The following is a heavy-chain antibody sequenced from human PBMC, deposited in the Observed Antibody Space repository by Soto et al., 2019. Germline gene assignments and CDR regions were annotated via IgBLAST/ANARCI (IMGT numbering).Heavy chain of an antibody. CDR3: ASESYGGEFDY. V-gene: IGHV1-2*04. CDR2: INPNSGGT. J-gene: IGHJ4*02. Sequence: ASVKVSCKASGYTFTGYYMHWVRQAPGQGLEWMGWINPNSGGTNYAQKFQGWVTMTRDTSMSTAYMELSRLRSEDTAVYYCASESYGGEFDYWGQGTLVTVSS. CDR1: GYTFTGYY. D-gene: IGHD4-17*01.